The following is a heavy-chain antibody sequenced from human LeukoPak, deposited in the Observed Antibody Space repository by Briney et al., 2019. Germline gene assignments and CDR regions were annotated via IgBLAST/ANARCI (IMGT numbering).Heavy chain of an antibody. Sequence: PSETLSLTCTVSGGSVGSGTYYWSWIRQSPGKGLEWIGSIYHSGSTYYNPSLKSRVTISVDTSKNQFSLKLSSVTAADTAVYYCAREGAAGWFDYWGQGTLVTVSS. CDR2: IYHSGST. CDR1: GGSVGSGTYY. D-gene: IGHD6-13*01. V-gene: IGHV4-39*07. CDR3: AREGAAGWFDY. J-gene: IGHJ4*02.